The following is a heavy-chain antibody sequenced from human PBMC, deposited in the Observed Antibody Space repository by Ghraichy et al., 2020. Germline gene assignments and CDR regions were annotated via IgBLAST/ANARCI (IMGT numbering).Heavy chain of an antibody. V-gene: IGHV3-48*03. Sequence: LSLTCVGSGFTFSSYEMNWVRQAPGKGLEWLSYIGSRGSSIFYADSVKGRFTVSRDNARNSVYLQIDSLRAEDTAVYYCARETANCGGDCYDYWGQGTLVTVSS. D-gene: IGHD2-21*01. CDR3: ARETANCGGDCYDY. CDR2: IGSRGSSI. CDR1: GFTFSSYE. J-gene: IGHJ4*02.